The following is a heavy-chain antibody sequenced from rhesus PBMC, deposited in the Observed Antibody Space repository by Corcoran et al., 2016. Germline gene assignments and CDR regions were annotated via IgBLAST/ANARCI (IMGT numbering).Heavy chain of an antibody. D-gene: IGHD4-29*01. CDR2: ISNIGRTL. CDR3: SRDDYRSR. J-gene: IGHJ4*01. CDR1: GFTFRDYA. V-gene: IGHV3-183*01. Sequence: DVQLVESGGGLVQPGGSLRRACEASGFTFRDYARHWVRPAPVKGVMAVSHISNIGRTLDNATYVNGRFTLSSENANNLLSLQMNSLRVEDTAVYYCSRDDYRSRWGQGVLVTVSS.